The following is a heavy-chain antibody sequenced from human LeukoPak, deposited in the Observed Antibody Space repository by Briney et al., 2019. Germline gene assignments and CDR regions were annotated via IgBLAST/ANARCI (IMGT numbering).Heavy chain of an antibody. CDR3: ARSEGYCSGGSCYANWFDP. J-gene: IGHJ5*02. V-gene: IGHV1-46*01. Sequence: ASVKVSCKASGYTFTSYYMHWVRQAPGQGLEWMGIINPSGGSTSYAQKFQGRVTMTRDTSTSTVYMELSSLRSEDTAVYYCARSEGYCSGGSCYANWFDPWGQGTLVTVSS. CDR1: GYTFTSYY. CDR2: INPSGGST. D-gene: IGHD2-15*01.